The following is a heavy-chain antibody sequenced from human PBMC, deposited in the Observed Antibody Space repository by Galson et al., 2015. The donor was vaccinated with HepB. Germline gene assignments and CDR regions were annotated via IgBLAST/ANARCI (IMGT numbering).Heavy chain of an antibody. Sequence: ETLSLTCAVYGGSFSGYYWSWIRQPPGKGLEWIGEINHSGSTNYNPSLKSRVTISVDTSKNQCSLKLSSVTAADTAVYYCARGLPGDYGGSSNWFDPWGQGTLVTVSS. J-gene: IGHJ5*02. CDR3: ARGLPGDYGGSSNWFDP. CDR2: INHSGST. D-gene: IGHD4-23*01. CDR1: GGSFSGYY. V-gene: IGHV4-34*01.